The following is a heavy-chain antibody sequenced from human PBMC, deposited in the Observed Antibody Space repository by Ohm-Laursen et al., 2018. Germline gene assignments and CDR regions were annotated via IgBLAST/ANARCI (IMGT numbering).Heavy chain of an antibody. V-gene: IGHV3-11*01. CDR3: ARVMMSTFAYYYYYAMDV. J-gene: IGHJ6*02. CDR1: GFTFSDYY. Sequence: SLRLSCSASGFTFSDYYTSWIRQAPGKGLEWVSCISNSGTTIYYADSVKGRFTISRDNAKNSLYLQMNSLRAEDTAVYYCARVMMSTFAYYYYYAMDVWGQGTTVTVSS. CDR2: ISNSGTTI. D-gene: IGHD3-16*01.